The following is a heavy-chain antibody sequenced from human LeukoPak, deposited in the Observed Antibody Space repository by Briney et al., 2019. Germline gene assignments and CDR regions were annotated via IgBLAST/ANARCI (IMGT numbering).Heavy chain of an antibody. Sequence: GGSLRLSCAASGFTVSSNYMSWVRQAPWKGLEWVSTISGSGDSTYYADSVKGRFTISRDNSRNTLYLQMNSLRAEDTAVYYCATDTSSWDYFDYWGQGTLVTVSS. CDR1: GFTVSSNY. J-gene: IGHJ4*02. CDR3: ATDTSSWDYFDY. V-gene: IGHV3-23*01. D-gene: IGHD6-13*01. CDR2: ISGSGDST.